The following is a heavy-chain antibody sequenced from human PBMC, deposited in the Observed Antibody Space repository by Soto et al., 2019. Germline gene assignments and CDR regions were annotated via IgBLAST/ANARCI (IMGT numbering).Heavy chain of an antibody. J-gene: IGHJ4*02. V-gene: IGHV4-31*03. Sequence: TLSLTCTVSGGSISSGGYYWSWIRQHPGKGLEWIGYTYYSWSTYYNPSLKSRLTISVDTSKNHFSQKMSSVPATDTAAYYCGRSLRNVRLDYWGQGTLVTVSS. D-gene: IGHD1-1*01. CDR3: GRSLRNVRLDY. CDR2: TYYSWST. CDR1: GGSISSGGYY.